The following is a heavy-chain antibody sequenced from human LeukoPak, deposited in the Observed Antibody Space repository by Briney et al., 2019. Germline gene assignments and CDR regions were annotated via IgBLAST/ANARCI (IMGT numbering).Heavy chain of an antibody. D-gene: IGHD6-13*01. J-gene: IGHJ4*02. CDR3: ARVDDPYSSSWYFLYYLDY. Sequence: GGSLRLSCAASGFTFSSYAMHWVRQAPGKGLEWVAVISYDGSNKYYADSVKGRFTISRDNSKNTLYLQMNSLRAEDTAVYYCARVDDPYSSSWYFLYYLDYWGQGTLVTVSS. V-gene: IGHV3-30-3*01. CDR1: GFTFSSYA. CDR2: ISYDGSNK.